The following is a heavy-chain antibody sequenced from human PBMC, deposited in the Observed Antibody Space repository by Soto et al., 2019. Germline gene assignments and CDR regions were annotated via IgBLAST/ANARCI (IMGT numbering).Heavy chain of an antibody. J-gene: IGHJ6*02. D-gene: IGHD3-22*01. CDR1: GFTFSGYE. V-gene: IGHV3-48*03. CDR2: ISGSGSTI. Sequence: GGSLRLSCAASGFTFSGYEMNWIRQAPGKGLEWVSYISGSGSTIYYADSVKGRFTISRDNAKDSLYLQMNSLRAEDTAVYYCAREVVVFGVIIPPPMDVWGQGPTVPAS. CDR3: AREVVVFGVIIPPPMDV.